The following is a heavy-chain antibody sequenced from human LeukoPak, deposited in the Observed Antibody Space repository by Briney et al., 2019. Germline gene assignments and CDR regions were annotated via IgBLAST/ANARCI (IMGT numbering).Heavy chain of an antibody. CDR3: AKDPRKITYFDY. Sequence: PGGSLRLSCAASGFTFSSYGMHWVRQAPGKGLEWVAVVSYDGSNKYYADSVKGRFTISRDNSKNTLYLQMNSLRAEDTAVYYCAKDPRKITYFDYWGQGTLVTVSS. D-gene: IGHD3-10*01. J-gene: IGHJ4*02. V-gene: IGHV3-30*18. CDR1: GFTFSSYG. CDR2: VSYDGSNK.